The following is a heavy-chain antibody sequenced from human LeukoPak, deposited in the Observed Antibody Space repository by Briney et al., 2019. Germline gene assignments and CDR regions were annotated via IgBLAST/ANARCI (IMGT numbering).Heavy chain of an antibody. J-gene: IGHJ4*02. D-gene: IGHD3-10*01. V-gene: IGHV3-23*01. Sequence: PGRSLRLSCAASGFTLSSYAMTWVRRAPGKGLVWVSTIRSGAYTYYADTVEGRLINSRDNSKNTLYLEMTSLSAEDAAVYYCARISVVSRSGPLDYWGQGTLVTVSS. CDR3: ARISVVSRSGPLDY. CDR1: GFTLSSYA. CDR2: IRSGAYT.